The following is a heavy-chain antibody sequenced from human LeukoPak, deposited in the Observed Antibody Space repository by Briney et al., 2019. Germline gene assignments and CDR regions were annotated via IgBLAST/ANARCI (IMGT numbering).Heavy chain of an antibody. CDR3: ARDLVDYDFWSGYSDY. D-gene: IGHD3-3*01. Sequence: GGSLRLSCAASEFTFSSYWMSWVRQAPGKGLEWVANIKQDGSEKYYVDSVKGRFTISRDNAKNSLYLQMNSLRVEDTAVYYCARDLVDYDFWSGYSDYWDQGTLVTVSS. J-gene: IGHJ4*02. V-gene: IGHV3-7*01. CDR1: EFTFSSYW. CDR2: IKQDGSEK.